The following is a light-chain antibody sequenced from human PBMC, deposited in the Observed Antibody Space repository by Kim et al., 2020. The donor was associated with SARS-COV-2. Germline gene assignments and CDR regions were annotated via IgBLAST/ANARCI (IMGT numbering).Light chain of an antibody. V-gene: IGLV3-19*01. CDR3: STQGSSGIVI. J-gene: IGLJ2*01. CDR1: NVRSCN. Sequence: AIGQTVKVKYQRKNVRSCNRSWFRRKPGQAPVLVIYGKNKRPTRIPNRFSGTSSGNTASLTITGARAEDEADCYCSTQGSSGIVIFGGGSLLTV. CDR2: GKN.